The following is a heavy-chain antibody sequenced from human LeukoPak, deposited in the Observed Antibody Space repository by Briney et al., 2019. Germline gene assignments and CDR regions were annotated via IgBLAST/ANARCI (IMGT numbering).Heavy chain of an antibody. CDR2: ISDSGGNT. J-gene: IGHJ4*02. V-gene: IGHV3-23*01. CDR3: ARHRSSWLIDY. CDR1: GFTFNSYA. D-gene: IGHD6-6*01. Sequence: GGSLRLSCAACGFTFNSYAMSWVRQAPWERMQWVSGISDSGGNTYYADSVRGRFTISRDNSKNTLYLQMNSLRAEDTAVYYCARHRSSWLIDYWGQGTLVTVSS.